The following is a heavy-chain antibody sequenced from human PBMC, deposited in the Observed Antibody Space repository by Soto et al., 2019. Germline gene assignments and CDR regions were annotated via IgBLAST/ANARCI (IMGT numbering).Heavy chain of an antibody. D-gene: IGHD3-10*01. Sequence: GASVKVSCKASGYTFTGYYMHWVRQAPGQGLEWMGWINPNSGGTNYAQKFQGWVTMTRDTSISTAYMELSRLRSDDTAVYYCARTTGPYYYGSCGMDVWGQGTKVTVSS. CDR1: GYTFTGYY. V-gene: IGHV1-2*04. CDR2: INPNSGGT. CDR3: ARTTGPYYYGSCGMDV. J-gene: IGHJ6*02.